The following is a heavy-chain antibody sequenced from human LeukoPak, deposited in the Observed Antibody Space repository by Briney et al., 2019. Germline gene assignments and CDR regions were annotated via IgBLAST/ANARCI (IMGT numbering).Heavy chain of an antibody. V-gene: IGHV3-30-3*01. CDR3: ARDLFGDFDY. D-gene: IGHD3-10*02. CDR1: GFTFSSYA. J-gene: IGHJ4*02. Sequence: PGGSLRLSCAASGFTFSSYAMHWVRQAPGKGLEWVAVISYDGSKKYYADSVKGRFTISRDNSKNTLYLQMNSLRAEDTAVYYCARDLFGDFDYWGQGTLVTVSS. CDR2: ISYDGSKK.